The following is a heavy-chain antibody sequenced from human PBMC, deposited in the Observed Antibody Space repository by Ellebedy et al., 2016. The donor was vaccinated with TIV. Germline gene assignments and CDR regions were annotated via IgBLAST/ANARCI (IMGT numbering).Heavy chain of an antibody. D-gene: IGHD5-24*01. J-gene: IGHJ4*02. CDR3: AREGRDGYNLGY. V-gene: IGHV4-4*02. CDR2: IYHDGDT. Sequence: MPGGSLRLPCAVYGGSISSGNWWSWVRQAPGKGLEWIGEIYHDGDTNHNPSLKSRLTLSVDSFKNQFSLTLSAVTAADTAVYYCAREGRDGYNLGYWGQGTLVIVSS. CDR1: GGSISSGNW.